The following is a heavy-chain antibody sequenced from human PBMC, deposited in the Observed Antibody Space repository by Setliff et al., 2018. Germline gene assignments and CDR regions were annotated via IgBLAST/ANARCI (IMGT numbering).Heavy chain of an antibody. Sequence: PSETLSLTCTVSGYSISNDYFWGWIRQPPGKGLEWIGSIYHSGSISYYPSLKSRVTISVDTSKNQFSLNLSSVTAADTAVYYCAKHRSYFDYWGQGTLVTVST. J-gene: IGHJ4*02. CDR3: AKHRSYFDY. V-gene: IGHV4-38-2*02. CDR2: IYHSGSI. CDR1: GYSISNDYF.